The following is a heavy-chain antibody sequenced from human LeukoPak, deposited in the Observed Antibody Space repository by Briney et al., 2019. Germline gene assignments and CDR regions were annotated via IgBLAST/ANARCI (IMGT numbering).Heavy chain of an antibody. J-gene: IGHJ4*02. D-gene: IGHD3-22*01. CDR2: INHSGST. V-gene: IGHV4-34*01. CDR1: GGSFSGYY. Sequence: PSETLSLTCAVYGGSFSGYYWSWIRQPPGKGLEWIGEINHSGSTNYNPSPKSRVTISVDTSKNQFSLKLSSVTAADTAVYYCARGRYYYDSSGYYSETYYFDYWGQGTLVTVSS. CDR3: ARGRYYYDSSGYYSETYYFDY.